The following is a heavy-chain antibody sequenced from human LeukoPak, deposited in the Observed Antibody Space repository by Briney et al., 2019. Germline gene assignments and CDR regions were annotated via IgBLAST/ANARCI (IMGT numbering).Heavy chain of an antibody. D-gene: IGHD3-10*01. Sequence: GGSLRLSCAASGFTFSSYEMNWVRQAPGKGLEWVSYISSSGSTIYYADSVKGRFTISRDNAKNSLYLQMNSLRAEDTAVYYCAKGAHYYGSGSHRRGHYFDYWGQGTLVTVSS. V-gene: IGHV3-48*03. CDR1: GFTFSSYE. J-gene: IGHJ4*02. CDR3: AKGAHYYGSGSHRRGHYFDY. CDR2: ISSSGSTI.